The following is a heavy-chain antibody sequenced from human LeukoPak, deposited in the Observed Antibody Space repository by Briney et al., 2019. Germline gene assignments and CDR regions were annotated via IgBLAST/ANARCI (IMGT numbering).Heavy chain of an antibody. CDR1: GGSISSNY. CDR3: ARHTPDNRRNGMDV. Sequence: SETLSLTCTVSGGSISSNYWGWIRQPPGKGLEWIGYIYYSGSTNYNPSLKSRVTISVDTPKNQFSLKLNSVTAADTAVYYCARHTPDNRRNGMDVWGQGTTATVSS. V-gene: IGHV4-59*08. CDR2: IYYSGST. J-gene: IGHJ6*02. D-gene: IGHD2/OR15-2a*01.